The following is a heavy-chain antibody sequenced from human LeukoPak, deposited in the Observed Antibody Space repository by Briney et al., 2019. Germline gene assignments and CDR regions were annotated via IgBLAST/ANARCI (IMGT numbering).Heavy chain of an antibody. V-gene: IGHV3-43*01. CDR1: GFTFDDYT. Sequence: GGSLSLSCAASGFTFDDYTMHWVRQAPGKGLEWVSLISWDGGKTYYADSVKGRFTISRDNSKNSLYLQMNSLRTEDTALYYCAKDMGGSNYYYYMDVWGKGTTVTISS. CDR2: ISWDGGKT. CDR3: AKDMGGSNYYYYMDV. D-gene: IGHD3-16*01. J-gene: IGHJ6*03.